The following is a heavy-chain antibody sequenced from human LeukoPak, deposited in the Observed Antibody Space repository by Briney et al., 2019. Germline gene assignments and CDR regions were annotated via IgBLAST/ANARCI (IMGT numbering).Heavy chain of an antibody. J-gene: IGHJ4*02. Sequence: EASVKVSCKASGGTFSSYAISWVRQAPGQGLEWMGRIIPILGIANYAQKFQGRVTITADKSTSTAYMELSSLRSEDTAVYYCARVSHSNPSITDFDYWGQGTLVTVSS. V-gene: IGHV1-69*04. CDR2: IIPILGIA. D-gene: IGHD1-14*01. CDR1: GGTFSSYA. CDR3: ARVSHSNPSITDFDY.